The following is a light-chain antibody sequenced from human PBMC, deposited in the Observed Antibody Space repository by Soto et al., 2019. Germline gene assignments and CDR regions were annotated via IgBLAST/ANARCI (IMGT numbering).Light chain of an antibody. CDR1: QSVSDN. V-gene: IGKV3-15*01. J-gene: IGKJ5*01. CDR3: QQYDSWPPVT. CDR2: SAS. Sequence: ELVLTQSPATLSLSPGERATLSCRASQSVSDNLAWYQQKPGQAPRLLIHSASTRATAVPARFSGSGAGTEFTLDISSLQSEDFAVYYCQQYDSWPPVTFGQGTRLEIK.